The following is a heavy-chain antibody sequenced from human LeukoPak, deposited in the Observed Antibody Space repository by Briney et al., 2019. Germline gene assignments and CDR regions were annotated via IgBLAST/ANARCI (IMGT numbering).Heavy chain of an antibody. J-gene: IGHJ4*02. CDR1: GFTFSSYN. CDR3: ARLEAAVFDY. Sequence: GVSLRLSCAASGFTFSSYNMNWVRQAPGKGLEWVSSISSSSAYIYYADSVKGRFTISRDNAKNSLYLQMNSLRAEDTAVYYCARLEAAVFDYWGQGTLVTVSS. CDR2: ISSSSAYI. D-gene: IGHD6-13*01. V-gene: IGHV3-21*01.